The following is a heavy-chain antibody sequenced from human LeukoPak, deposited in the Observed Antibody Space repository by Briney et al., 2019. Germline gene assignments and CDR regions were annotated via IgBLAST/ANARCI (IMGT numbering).Heavy chain of an antibody. CDR3: ARGLRGYSYGHFDY. Sequence: SETLSLTCAVYGGSFSGYYWSWIRQPPGKGLEWIGEINHSGSTNYNPSLKSRVTISVDTSKNQFSLKLSSVTAADTAVYYCARGLRGYSYGHFDYWGQGTLVTVSS. CDR2: INHSGST. D-gene: IGHD5-18*01. CDR1: GGSFSGYY. V-gene: IGHV4-34*01. J-gene: IGHJ4*02.